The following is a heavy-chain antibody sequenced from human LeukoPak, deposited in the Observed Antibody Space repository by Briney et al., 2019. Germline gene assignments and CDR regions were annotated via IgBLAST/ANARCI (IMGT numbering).Heavy chain of an antibody. CDR1: GVTAIRNY. V-gene: IGHV3-53*01. CDR2: IYSGVMT. J-gene: IGHJ3*02. CDR3: ARAGSKGLATAFDI. D-gene: IGHD3-16*01. Sequence: GSLRLSSAAPGVTAIRNYISWGPQTPGKGLGRGSVIYSGVMTYYTDSVKGRFTISRDNSKNTLYLQMNRLRAEDTAVYYCARAGSKGLATAFDIWGQGTMVTVSS.